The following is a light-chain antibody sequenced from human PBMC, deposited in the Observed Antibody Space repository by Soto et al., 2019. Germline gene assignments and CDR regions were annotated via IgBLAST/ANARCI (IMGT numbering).Light chain of an antibody. J-gene: IGLJ1*01. CDR2: DVN. V-gene: IGLV2-14*01. CDR3: SSYTSTTLYV. CDR1: SSDIGSYNY. Sequence: QSALTQPASVSGSPGQSITISCTGTSSDIGSYNYVSWYQQYPGKAPKLMIYDVNNRPSGVSNRFSGSKSGNTASLTISVLQAEDEADYYCSSYTSTTLYVFGTGTQLTVL.